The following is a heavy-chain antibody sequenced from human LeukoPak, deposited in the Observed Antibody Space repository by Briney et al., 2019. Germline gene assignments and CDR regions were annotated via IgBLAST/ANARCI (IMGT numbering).Heavy chain of an antibody. Sequence: GGSLRLSCAASGFTFSSYAMHWVRQAPGKGLEWVAVISYDGSNKYYADSVKGRFTISRDNSKNTLYLQMNSLRAEDTAVYYCARDQPHMIVVDNDAFDIWGQGTMVTVSS. CDR1: GFTFSSYA. D-gene: IGHD3-22*01. CDR2: ISYDGSNK. J-gene: IGHJ3*02. V-gene: IGHV3-30-3*01. CDR3: ARDQPHMIVVDNDAFDI.